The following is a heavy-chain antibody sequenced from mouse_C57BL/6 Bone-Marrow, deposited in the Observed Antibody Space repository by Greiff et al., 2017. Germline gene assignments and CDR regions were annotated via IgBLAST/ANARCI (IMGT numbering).Heavy chain of an antibody. D-gene: IGHD1-1*01. CDR2: IYPGDGDT. J-gene: IGHJ2*01. V-gene: IGHV1-82*01. CDR1: GYAFSSSW. CDR3: ARRGTTVVALDY. Sequence: QVQLKESGPELVKPGASVKISCKASGYAFSSSWMNWVKQRPGKGLEWIGRIYPGDGDTNYNGKFKGKAKLTADQSSSTAYMQLSSRTSEDSAVYCCARRGTTVVALDYWGQGTTLTVSS.